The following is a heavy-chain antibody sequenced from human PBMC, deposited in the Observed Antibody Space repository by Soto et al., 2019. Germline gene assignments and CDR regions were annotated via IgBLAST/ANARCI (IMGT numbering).Heavy chain of an antibody. CDR1: GFTFSSYA. CDR2: ISSNGGST. CDR3: ASTDYCTNGVCYTFSY. J-gene: IGHJ4*02. V-gene: IGHV3-64*01. Sequence: GGSLRLSCAASGFTFSSYAMHWVRQAPGKGLEYVSAISSNGGSTYYANSVKGRFTISRDNSKNTLYLQMGSLRAEDMAVYYCASTDYCTNGVCYTFSYWGQGTLVTVSS. D-gene: IGHD2-8*01.